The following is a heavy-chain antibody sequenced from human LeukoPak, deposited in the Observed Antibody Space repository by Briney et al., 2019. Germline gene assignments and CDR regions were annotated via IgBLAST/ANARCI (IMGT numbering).Heavy chain of an antibody. CDR3: ARVAHWDSSGYYYYYYYYMDV. Sequence: GGSLRLSCAASGFTFDDYGMSWVRQAPGKGLEWVSGINWNGGSTGYADSVKGRFTISRDNAKNPLYLQMNSLRAEDTALYYCARVAHWDSSGYYYYYYYYMDVWGKGTTVTVSS. CDR2: INWNGGST. D-gene: IGHD3-22*01. CDR1: GFTFDDYG. J-gene: IGHJ6*03. V-gene: IGHV3-20*04.